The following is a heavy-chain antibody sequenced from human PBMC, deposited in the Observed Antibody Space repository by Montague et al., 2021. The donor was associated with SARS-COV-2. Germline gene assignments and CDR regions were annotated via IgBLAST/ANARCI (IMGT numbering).Heavy chain of an antibody. CDR1: GGSISSGGYY. J-gene: IGHJ4*02. D-gene: IGHD3-9*01. CDR2: IYYSGST. V-gene: IGHV4-31*03. Sequence: TLSLTCTVSGGSISSGGYYWSWIRQHPGKGLEWIGYIYYSGSTYYNPSLKSRVTISVDTSKNQFSLKLSSVTAADTAVYYCARLTAGYFGWLNEGYFDYWGQGTLVTVSS. CDR3: ARLTAGYFGWLNEGYFDY.